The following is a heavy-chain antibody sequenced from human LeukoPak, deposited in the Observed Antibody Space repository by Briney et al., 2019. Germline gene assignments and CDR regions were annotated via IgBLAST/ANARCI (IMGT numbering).Heavy chain of an antibody. J-gene: IGHJ6*03. CDR1: GGSFSGYY. CDR2: INHSGST. D-gene: IGHD2-2*02. CDR3: ARVLYCSSTSCYIYYYYMDV. V-gene: IGHV4-34*01. Sequence: SETLSLTCAVYGGSFSGYYWSWIRQPPGKGLEWIGEINHSGSTNYNPSLKSRVTISVDTSKNQFSLKLSSVTAADTAVYYYARVLYCSSTSCYIYYYYMDVWGKGTTVTVSS.